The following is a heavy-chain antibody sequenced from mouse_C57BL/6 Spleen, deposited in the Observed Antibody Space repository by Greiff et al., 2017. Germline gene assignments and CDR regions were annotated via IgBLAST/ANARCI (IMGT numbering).Heavy chain of an antibody. Sequence: DVKLVESGGGLVKPGGSLKLSCAASGFTFSDYGMHWVRQAPEKGLEWVAYISSGSSTIYYADTVKGRFTISRDNAKNTLFLQMTSLRSEDTDMYYCARPDFNAMGYWGQGTSVTVSA. CDR3: ARPDFNAMGY. V-gene: IGHV5-17*01. CDR2: ISSGSSTI. CDR1: GFTFSDYG. J-gene: IGHJ4*01.